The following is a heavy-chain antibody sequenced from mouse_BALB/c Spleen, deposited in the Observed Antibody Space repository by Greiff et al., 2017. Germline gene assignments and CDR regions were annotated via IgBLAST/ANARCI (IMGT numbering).Heavy chain of an antibody. D-gene: IGHD1-2*01. CDR3: ARPRGDYYGTDYAMDY. CDR2: IDPSDSET. V-gene: IGHV1S127*01. CDR1: GYTFTSYW. Sequence: VQLQQSGPELVRPGASVKMSCKASGYTFTSYWMHWVKQRPGQGLEWIGMIDPSDSETRLNQKFKDKATLTVDKSSSTAYMQLSSPTSEDSAVYYCARPRGDYYGTDYAMDYWGQGTSVTVSS. J-gene: IGHJ4*01.